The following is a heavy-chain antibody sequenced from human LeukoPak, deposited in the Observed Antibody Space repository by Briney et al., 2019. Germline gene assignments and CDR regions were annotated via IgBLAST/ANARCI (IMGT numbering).Heavy chain of an antibody. CDR2: IWYDGSNK. CDR1: GFTFSSYG. J-gene: IGHJ2*01. CDR3: ARGSDCSGGSCYSYWYFDL. D-gene: IGHD2-15*01. Sequence: GGSLRLSCAASGFTFSSYGTHWVRQAPGKGLEWVAVIWYDGSNKYYADSVKGRFTISRDNSKNTLYLQMNSLRAEDTAVYYCARGSDCSGGSCYSYWYFDLWGRGTLVTVSS. V-gene: IGHV3-33*01.